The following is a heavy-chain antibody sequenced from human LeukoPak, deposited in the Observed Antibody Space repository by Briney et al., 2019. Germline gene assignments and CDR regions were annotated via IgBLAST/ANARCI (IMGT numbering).Heavy chain of an antibody. CDR2: IIPIFDTA. D-gene: IGHD1-26*01. CDR1: GYTFTSYG. J-gene: IGHJ6*02. Sequence: SVKVSCKASGYTFTSYGFSWVRQAPGQGLEWMGGIIPIFDTADYAQKFQGRVTITADESTSTAYMELSSLRSEDTAVFYCARISLGAIWGYYYGMDVWGQGTTVTVSS. V-gene: IGHV1-69*13. CDR3: ARISLGAIWGYYYGMDV.